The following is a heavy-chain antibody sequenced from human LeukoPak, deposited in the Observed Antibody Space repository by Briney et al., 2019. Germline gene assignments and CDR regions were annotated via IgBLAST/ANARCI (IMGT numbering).Heavy chain of an antibody. CDR1: GFTFSDYW. D-gene: IGHD2-15*01. V-gene: IGHV3-7*01. Sequence: PGGSLRLSCTASGFTFSDYWMSWVRQAPGRRLEWVANIKQDGSEQYYADFVKGRFTVSRDNAKSSLSLQMNSLRPEDTAVYHCATNRREFCSAGGCYTEKYTWFDPWGQGTLVTVSS. J-gene: IGHJ5*02. CDR2: IKQDGSEQ. CDR3: ATNRREFCSAGGCYTEKYTWFDP.